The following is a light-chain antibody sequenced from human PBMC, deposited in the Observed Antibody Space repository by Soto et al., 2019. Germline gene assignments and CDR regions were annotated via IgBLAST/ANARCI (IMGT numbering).Light chain of an antibody. CDR3: QSYDDTLSGYV. J-gene: IGLJ3*02. CDR1: SSNIGAGYD. Sequence: QSVLTQPASVSGAPGQRVTISCTGSSSNIGAGYDVNWYQHLPGAAPKLLMYGNNNRPSGVPDRFSGSKSGTSASLAITGLQAEDEADYYCQSYDDTLSGYVFGGGTKVTVL. CDR2: GNN. V-gene: IGLV1-40*01.